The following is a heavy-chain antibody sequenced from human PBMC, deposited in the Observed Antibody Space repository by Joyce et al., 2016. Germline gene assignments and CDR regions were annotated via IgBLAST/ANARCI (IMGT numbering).Heavy chain of an antibody. V-gene: IGHV3-30-3*01. Sequence: QVHLVESGGGVVQPGTSLRLSCVGSGFPFSTYALHWVRQAPGKGLEWLAVISDDGRNRPHADSVKGRFSISRDNSRDTVYLQMDSLRLDDTAMYYCARDVSGGSRLGEMSKEFDYWGQGILVTVSS. J-gene: IGHJ4*02. D-gene: IGHD3-16*01. CDR3: ARDVSGGSRLGEMSKEFDY. CDR1: GFPFSTYA. CDR2: ISDDGRNR.